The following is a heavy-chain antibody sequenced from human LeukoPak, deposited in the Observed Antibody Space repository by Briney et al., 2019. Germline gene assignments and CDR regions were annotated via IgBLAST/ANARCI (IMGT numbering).Heavy chain of an antibody. Sequence: GGSLRLSCAASGFTFSSYAMSWVRQASGKGPEWVSGIGNSGDRTFYADSVKGRFTISRDNSKNTLYLQMNSLRVEDTALYYCAKGGVWGQGIAVTVSS. CDR3: AKGGV. V-gene: IGHV3-23*01. CDR2: IGNSGDRT. CDR1: GFTFSSYA. J-gene: IGHJ6*02.